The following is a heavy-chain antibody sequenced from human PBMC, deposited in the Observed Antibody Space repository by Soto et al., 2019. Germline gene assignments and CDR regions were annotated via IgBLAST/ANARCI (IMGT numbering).Heavy chain of an antibody. D-gene: IGHD6-13*01. Sequence: ASVKVSCKASGYTFTSYAMHWVRQAPGQRLEWMGWINAGNNNIKYSQKFQGRVTITRDTSASTAYMELSSLRSEDTAVYYCARDTYSTDYYYYYYGMDVWGQGTTVTVSS. CDR2: INAGNNNI. CDR1: GYTFTSYA. V-gene: IGHV1-3*01. CDR3: ARDTYSTDYYYYYYGMDV. J-gene: IGHJ6*02.